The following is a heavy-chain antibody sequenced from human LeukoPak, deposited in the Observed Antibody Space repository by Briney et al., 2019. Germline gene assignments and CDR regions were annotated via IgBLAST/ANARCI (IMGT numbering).Heavy chain of an antibody. V-gene: IGHV4-39*07. CDR3: ASSRYYDILTGYWLYYFDY. CDR1: GGSISSSSYY. D-gene: IGHD3-9*01. Sequence: PSETLFLTCTVSGGSISSSSYYWGWIRQPPGKGLEWIGSIYYSGSTYYNPSLKSRLTISVDTSKNQCSLKLSSVTAADTAVYYCASSRYYDILTGYWLYYFDYWGQGTLVIVSP. J-gene: IGHJ4*02. CDR2: IYYSGST.